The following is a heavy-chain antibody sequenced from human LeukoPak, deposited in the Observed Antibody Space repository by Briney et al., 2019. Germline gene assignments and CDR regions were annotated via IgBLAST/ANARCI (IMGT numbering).Heavy chain of an antibody. CDR2: IYHNGRT. J-gene: IGHJ4*02. D-gene: IGHD6-6*01. CDR3: ARSPEGDHRRPLHFDY. V-gene: IGHV4-34*01. CDR1: GGSFSGYY. Sequence: SETLSLTCAVYGGSFSGYYWSWIRQPPGKGLEWIANIYHNGRTYYNPSLTSRGTISVDTSKNQFSLKVTFVTAADTAVYFCARSPEGDHRRPLHFDYWGQGTLVTVSS.